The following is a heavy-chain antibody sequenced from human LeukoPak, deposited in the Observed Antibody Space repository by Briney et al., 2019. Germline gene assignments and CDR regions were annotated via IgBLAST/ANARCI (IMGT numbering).Heavy chain of an antibody. Sequence: EASVTVSFKSSAYTFTGYYLHWVRPAPGQGPAWVGWIDPNNGDTEYAQELQGRVTMTRVRSISTAYMELSRLTSDDTAVYYCARRSRNGLDAFDICGQGTMVTVSS. V-gene: IGHV1-2*02. D-gene: IGHD2-8*01. CDR1: AYTFTGYY. J-gene: IGHJ3*02. CDR2: IDPNNGDT. CDR3: ARRSRNGLDAFDI.